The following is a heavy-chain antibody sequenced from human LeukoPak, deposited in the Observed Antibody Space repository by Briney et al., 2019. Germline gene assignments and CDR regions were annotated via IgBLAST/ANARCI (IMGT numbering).Heavy chain of an antibody. J-gene: IGHJ4*02. CDR3: ARGEWELLGY. CDR2: ISSSSSTI. V-gene: IGHV3-48*01. CDR1: GFTFSSYE. D-gene: IGHD1-26*01. Sequence: QPGGSLRLSCAASGFTFSSYEMNWVRQAPGKGLEWVSYISSSSSTIYYADSVKGRFTISRDNAKNSLYLQMNSLRAEDTAVYYCARGEWELLGYWGQGTLVTVSS.